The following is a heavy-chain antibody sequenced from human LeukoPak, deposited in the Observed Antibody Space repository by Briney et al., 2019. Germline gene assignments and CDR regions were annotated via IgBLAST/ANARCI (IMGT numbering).Heavy chain of an antibody. D-gene: IGHD6-19*01. CDR2: FDPEDGET. CDR1: GYTLTELS. Sequence: GASVKVSCKVSGYTLTELSMHWVRQAPGKGLEWMGGFDPEDGETIYAQKLQGRVTMTEDTSTDTAYMELSSLRSEDTAVYYCATDSGGWYLFDYWGQGTLVAVSS. CDR3: ATDSGGWYLFDY. V-gene: IGHV1-24*01. J-gene: IGHJ4*02.